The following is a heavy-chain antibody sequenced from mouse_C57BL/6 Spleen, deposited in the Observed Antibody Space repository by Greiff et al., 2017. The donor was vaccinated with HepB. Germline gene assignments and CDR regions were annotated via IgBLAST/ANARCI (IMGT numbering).Heavy chain of an antibody. V-gene: IGHV1-55*01. CDR2: TYPGSGST. J-gene: IGHJ1*03. D-gene: IGHD2-3*01. CDR1: GYTFTSYW. CDR3: ARERIYDGYYEWYFDV. Sequence: QVQLQQPGAELVKPGASVKMSCKASGYTFTSYWITWVKQRPGQGLEWIGDTYPGSGSTNYNEKFKSKATLTVDTSSSTAYMQLSSLTSEDSAVYYCARERIYDGYYEWYFDVWGTGTTVTVSS.